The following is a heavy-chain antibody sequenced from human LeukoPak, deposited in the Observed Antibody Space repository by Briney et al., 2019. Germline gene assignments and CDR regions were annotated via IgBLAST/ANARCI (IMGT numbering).Heavy chain of an antibody. Sequence: GGSLRLSCAASGFTFSSYAMSWVRQAPGKGLEWVSAISGSGGSTYYADSVKGRFTISRDNSKNTLYLQMNSLRAEDTAVYYCSPMPTGIHWFDPWGQGTLVTVSS. CDR1: GFTFSSYA. V-gene: IGHV3-23*01. CDR2: ISGSGGST. J-gene: IGHJ5*02. D-gene: IGHD4-17*01. CDR3: SPMPTGIHWFDP.